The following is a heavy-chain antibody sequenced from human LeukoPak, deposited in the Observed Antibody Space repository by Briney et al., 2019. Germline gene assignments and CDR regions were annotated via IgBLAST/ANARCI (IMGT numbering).Heavy chain of an antibody. CDR1: GGSITSDSYY. CDR2: IKYGGTT. Sequence: SETLSLTCTVSGGSITSDSYYWVWVRQPPGTGLEWTGSIKYGGTTFYSSSLQSRITLSMDASKNQFSLRLTSVTAADTAVYYCARLGTYSGNLFDNWGQGTLATVSS. D-gene: IGHD5-12*01. V-gene: IGHV4-39*01. CDR3: ARLGTYSGNLFDN. J-gene: IGHJ4*02.